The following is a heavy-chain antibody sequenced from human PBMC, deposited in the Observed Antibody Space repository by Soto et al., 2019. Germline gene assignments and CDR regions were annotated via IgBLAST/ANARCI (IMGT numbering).Heavy chain of an antibody. J-gene: IGHJ5*02. CDR1: GFTFSSYS. CDR3: ARFSFGFTHYDFWSGYSNNWFDP. Sequence: GGSLRLSCAASGFTFSSYSMNWVRQAPGKGLEWVSSISSNSSYIYYADSVKGRFTISRDNAKNSLYLQMNSLRAEDTVVFYCARFSFGFTHYDFWSGYSNNWFDPWGQGTLVTVSS. CDR2: ISSNSSYI. V-gene: IGHV3-21*01. D-gene: IGHD3-3*01.